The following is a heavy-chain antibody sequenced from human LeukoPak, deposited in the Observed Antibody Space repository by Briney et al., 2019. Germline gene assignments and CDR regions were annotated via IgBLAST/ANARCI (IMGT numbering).Heavy chain of an antibody. CDR2: ISYDGNKK. Sequence: GGSLRLSCAASGFTFSHYDMHWVRQAPGKGLEWVTIISYDGNKKYYADSVKGRFTISRDSSNNTLYLQMSGLRTEDTAVYYCARGRYINYGPLDYWGQGTLVTVSS. V-gene: IGHV3-30-3*01. CDR3: ARGRYINYGPLDY. D-gene: IGHD4-11*01. J-gene: IGHJ4*02. CDR1: GFTFSHYD.